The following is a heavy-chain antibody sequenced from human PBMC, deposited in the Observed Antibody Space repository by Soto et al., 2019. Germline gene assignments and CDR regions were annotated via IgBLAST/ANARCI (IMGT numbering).Heavy chain of an antibody. CDR3: ARRGFDC. D-gene: IGHD3-10*01. CDR2: ISAKNGDT. V-gene: IGHV1-18*01. CDR1: GYTFTSYA. Sequence: QVQLVQSGAEVKKPGASVKVSCKASGYTFTSYAINWVRQAPGQGLEWMGWISAKNGDTNYAQKXQXRXXVTTDTSTSTAYMEVRSLRSDDTAVYYCARRGFDCWGQGTLVTVAS. J-gene: IGHJ4*02.